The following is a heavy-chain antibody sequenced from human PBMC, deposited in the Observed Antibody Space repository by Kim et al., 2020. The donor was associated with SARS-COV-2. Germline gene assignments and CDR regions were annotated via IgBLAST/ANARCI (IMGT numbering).Heavy chain of an antibody. V-gene: IGHV1-24*01. CDR2: FDPEDGET. J-gene: IGHJ6*02. D-gene: IGHD6-19*01. CDR1: GYTLTELS. Sequence: ASVKVSCKVSGYTLTELSMHWVRQAPGKGLEWMGGFDPEDGETIYAQKFQGRVTMTEDTSTDTAYMELSSLRSEDTAVYYCAPGVAVAGRSSDYYYYYGMDVWGQGTTVTVSS. CDR3: APGVAVAGRSSDYYYYYGMDV.